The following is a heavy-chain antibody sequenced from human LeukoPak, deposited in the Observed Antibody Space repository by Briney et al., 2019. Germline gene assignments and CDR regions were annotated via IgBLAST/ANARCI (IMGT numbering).Heavy chain of an antibody. CDR2: IIPIFGTA. CDR3: ARECPLVYC. D-gene: IGHD6-6*01. Sequence: AASVKGSCKASGYTFTSYYMHWVRQAPGQGLEWMGGIIPIFGTANYAQKFQGRVTITADESTSTAYMELSSLRSEDTAVYYCARECPLVYCWGQGTLVTVSS. CDR1: GYTFTSYY. V-gene: IGHV1-69*13. J-gene: IGHJ4*02.